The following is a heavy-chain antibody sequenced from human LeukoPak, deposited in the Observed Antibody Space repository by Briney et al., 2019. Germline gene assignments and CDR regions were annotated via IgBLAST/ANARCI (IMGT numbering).Heavy chain of an antibody. D-gene: IGHD4-11*01. Sequence: ASVKVSCKVSGYTLTELSMHWVRQAPGKGLEWMGGFDPEDGETIYAQKFQGRVTITADESTSTAYMELSSLRSEDTAVYYCARGAEGSNYEGMGYYYMDVWGKGTTVTVSS. J-gene: IGHJ6*03. CDR3: ARGAEGSNYEGMGYYYMDV. CDR1: GYTLTELS. CDR2: FDPEDGET. V-gene: IGHV1-24*01.